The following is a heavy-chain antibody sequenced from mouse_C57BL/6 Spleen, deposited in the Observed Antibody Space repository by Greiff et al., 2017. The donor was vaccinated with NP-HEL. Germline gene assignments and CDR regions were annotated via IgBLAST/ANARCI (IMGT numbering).Heavy chain of an antibody. D-gene: IGHD1-1*01. CDR1: GYSFTGYY. V-gene: IGHV1-42*01. Sequence: EVQLQQSGPELVKPGASVKISCKASGYSFTGYYMNWVKQSPEKSLEWIGEINPSTGGTTYNQKFKAKATLTVDKSSSTAYMQLKSLTSEDSAVYYCARKDQAAFATVVAKYFDVWGTGTTVTVSS. J-gene: IGHJ1*03. CDR3: ARKDQAAFATVVAKYFDV. CDR2: INPSTGGT.